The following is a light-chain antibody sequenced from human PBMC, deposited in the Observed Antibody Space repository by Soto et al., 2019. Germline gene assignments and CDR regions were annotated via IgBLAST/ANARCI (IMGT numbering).Light chain of an antibody. CDR3: CSSTSISSVV. V-gene: IGLV2-14*01. CDR1: SSDVGGYNH. CDR2: GVS. J-gene: IGLJ2*01. Sequence: QAVLTQPASVSGSPGQSITISCTGTSSDVGGYNHVSWYQHPPGRAPKLILFGVSDRPSGVSHRFSGSKSGNTASLTISGLQAEDEADYYCCSSTSISSVVFGGGTKVTVL.